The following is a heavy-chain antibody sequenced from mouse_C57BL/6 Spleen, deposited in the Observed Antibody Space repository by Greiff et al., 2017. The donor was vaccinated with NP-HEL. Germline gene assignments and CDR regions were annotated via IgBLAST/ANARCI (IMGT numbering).Heavy chain of an antibody. CDR3: ARDEGYWFAY. Sequence: EVKVVESGGGLVKPGGSLKLSCAASGFTFSSYAMSWVRQTPEKRLEWVATISDGGSYTYYPDNVKGRFTISRDNAKNNLYLQMSHLKSEDTAMYYCARDEGYWFAYWGQGTLVTVSA. D-gene: IGHD2-3*01. J-gene: IGHJ3*01. V-gene: IGHV5-4*01. CDR2: ISDGGSYT. CDR1: GFTFSSYA.